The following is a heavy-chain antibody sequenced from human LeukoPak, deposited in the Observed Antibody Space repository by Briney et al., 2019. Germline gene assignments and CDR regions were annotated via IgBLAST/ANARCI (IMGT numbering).Heavy chain of an antibody. CDR1: GFTFSTSW. D-gene: IGHD6-13*01. V-gene: IGHV3-7*01. J-gene: IGHJ4*02. Sequence: GGSLRLSCAASGFTFSTSWMSWVRQAPGKGLEWLANIRKDGGERYYVDSVKGRFTISRDNAESSLHLQMNSLRAEDTAVYYCATSLDAPGNYWGQGILVTVSS. CDR2: IRKDGGER. CDR3: ATSLDAPGNY.